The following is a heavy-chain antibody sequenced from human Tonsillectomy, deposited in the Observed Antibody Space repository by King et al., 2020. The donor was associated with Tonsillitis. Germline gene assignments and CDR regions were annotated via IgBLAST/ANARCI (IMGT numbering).Heavy chain of an antibody. CDR2: IWYDGSNK. D-gene: IGHD1-26*01. CDR3: AREFSGNYYDAFDI. CDR1: GFTFNNYG. V-gene: IGHV3-33*08. J-gene: IGHJ3*02. Sequence: VQLVESGGGVVQSGRSLRLSCAASGFTFNNYGMHWVRQAPGKGLEWVALIWYDGSNKYYADSVKGRFTISIDNSKITLYLQMNSPRAEDTAVYYCAREFSGNYYDAFDIWGQGTMVTVSS.